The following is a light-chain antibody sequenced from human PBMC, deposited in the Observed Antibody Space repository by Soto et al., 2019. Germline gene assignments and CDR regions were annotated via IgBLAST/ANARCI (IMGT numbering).Light chain of an antibody. J-gene: IGKJ3*01. CDR3: QQSYSTPVA. Sequence: DIPMTQSPSSLSASVGDRVTITCRASQNIRKYLNWYQQKPGEAPKLLIYGASSLQSGAPIRFSGSGSGTDFTLTIGSLQFEDFATYYCQQSYSTPVAFGPGTKVDIK. CDR1: QNIRKY. V-gene: IGKV1-39*01. CDR2: GAS.